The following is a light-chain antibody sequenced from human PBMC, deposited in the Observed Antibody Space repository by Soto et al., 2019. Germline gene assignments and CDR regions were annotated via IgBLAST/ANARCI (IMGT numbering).Light chain of an antibody. Sequence: QLTQSPSFLTASVGDSFTLPCEASRGISSYLAWYQHKPGKAPKLLVYSASTLQSGVPSRFSGSGSGPDFTLTISSLQPEDSATYFCQQLNSYPQTFGQGTRLAIK. V-gene: IGKV1-9*01. CDR2: SAS. CDR3: QQLNSYPQT. J-gene: IGKJ5*01. CDR1: RGISSY.